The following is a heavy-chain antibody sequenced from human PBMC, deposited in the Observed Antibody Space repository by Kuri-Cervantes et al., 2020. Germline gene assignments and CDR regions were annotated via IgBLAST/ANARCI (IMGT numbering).Heavy chain of an antibody. J-gene: IGHJ3*02. V-gene: IGHV4-30-2*05. Sequence: SCAVSGGSISSGGYSWSWIRQPPGKGLEWIGYIYHSGSTYYNPSLKSRVTISVDTSKNQFSLKLSSVTAADTAVYYCARSPSAIAVAGTGAFDIWGQGTMVTVSS. CDR1: GGSISSGGYS. CDR2: IYHSGST. CDR3: ARSPSAIAVAGTGAFDI. D-gene: IGHD6-19*01.